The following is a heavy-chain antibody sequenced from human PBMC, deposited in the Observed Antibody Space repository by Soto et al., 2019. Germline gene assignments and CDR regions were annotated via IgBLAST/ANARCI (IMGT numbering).Heavy chain of an antibody. CDR1: GFTFSSYA. J-gene: IGHJ4*02. V-gene: IGHV3-23*01. CDR2: ISGSGGST. Sequence: EVQLLESGGGLVQPGGSLRLSCAASGFTFSSYAMNWVRQAPGKGLEWVSAISGSGGSTYYADSVKGRFTISRDNSKNTLYLQMNSLRAEDTSVYYCAKERLIVVVVAATEHYFDYWGQGTLVTVSS. D-gene: IGHD2-15*01. CDR3: AKERLIVVVVAATEHYFDY.